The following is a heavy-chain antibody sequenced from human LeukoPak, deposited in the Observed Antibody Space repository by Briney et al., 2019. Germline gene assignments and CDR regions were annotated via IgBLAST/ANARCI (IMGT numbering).Heavy chain of an antibody. Sequence: ASVKVSCKASGYTYRGYYIHWVRQAPGQGLEWVGVMNPNDGSTTYAQKFRGRVTVTRDTSASTVYMELSSLGSEDTAVYYCARGWAIPAARTPFDYWGQGSLVSVSS. CDR2: MNPNDGST. D-gene: IGHD2-2*01. V-gene: IGHV1-46*01. J-gene: IGHJ4*02. CDR3: ARGWAIPAARTPFDY. CDR1: GYTYRGYY.